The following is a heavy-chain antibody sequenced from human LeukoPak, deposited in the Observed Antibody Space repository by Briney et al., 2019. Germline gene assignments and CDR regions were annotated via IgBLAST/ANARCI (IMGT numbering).Heavy chain of an antibody. Sequence: ASVKVSCKASGYTFTGYYMHWVRQAPGQGLEWMGWINPNSGGTNYAQKFQGRVTMTRDTSISTGYMELSRLRSDDTAVYYCASYRITYYYYGMDVWGQGTTVTVSS. D-gene: IGHD3-10*01. CDR1: GYTFTGYY. V-gene: IGHV1-2*02. CDR3: ASYRITYYYYGMDV. J-gene: IGHJ6*02. CDR2: INPNSGGT.